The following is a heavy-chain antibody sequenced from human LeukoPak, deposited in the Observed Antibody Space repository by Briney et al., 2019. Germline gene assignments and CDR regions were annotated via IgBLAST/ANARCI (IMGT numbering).Heavy chain of an antibody. CDR3: AKDFLGTYYDYVWGSYRYTGFDY. V-gene: IGHV3-30*18. CDR2: ISYDGSNK. J-gene: IGHJ4*02. CDR1: GFTFSSYG. Sequence: GGSLRLSCAASGFTFSSYGMHWVRQAPGKGLEWVAVISYDGSNKYYADSVKGRFTISRDNSKNTLYLQMNSLRAEDAAVYYCAKDFLGTYYDYVWGSYRYTGFDYRGQGTLVTVSS. D-gene: IGHD3-16*02.